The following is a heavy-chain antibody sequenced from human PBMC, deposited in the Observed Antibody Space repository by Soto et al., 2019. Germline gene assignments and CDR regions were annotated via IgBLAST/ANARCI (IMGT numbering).Heavy chain of an antibody. J-gene: IGHJ4*02. D-gene: IGHD4-4*01. CDR3: AGWGGHDYNY. Sequence: EVQLVQSGGGLVQPGGSLRLSCVGSGFTFTDFYMNWVRQAPGKGLEGVANIRPDGSETNYVESVKGRFTTSRDNAKTSLFLQMNSLRADETAVDYCAGWGGHDYNYWGQGILVTVSS. CDR1: GFTFTDFY. CDR2: IRPDGSET. V-gene: IGHV3-7*03.